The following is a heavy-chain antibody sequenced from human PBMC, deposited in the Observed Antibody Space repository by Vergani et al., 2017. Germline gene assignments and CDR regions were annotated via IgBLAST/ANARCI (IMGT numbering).Heavy chain of an antibody. J-gene: IGHJ6*03. CDR3: ARDYGDPYYYYYYMDV. CDR1: GFTLSNYD. V-gene: IGHV3-30*02. CDR2: IQFDGSNQ. D-gene: IGHD4-17*01. Sequence: QVQLVESGGGVVQRGGSLRLSCATSGFTLSNYDMQWIRQGPGKGLEFVAFIQFDGSNQYYVDSVKGRFTISRDNAKNSLYLQMNSLRAEDTAVYYCARDYGDPYYYYYYMDVWGKGTTVTVSS.